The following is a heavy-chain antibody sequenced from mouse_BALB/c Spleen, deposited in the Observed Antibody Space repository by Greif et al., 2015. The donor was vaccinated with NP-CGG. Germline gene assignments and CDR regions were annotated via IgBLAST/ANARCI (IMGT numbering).Heavy chain of an antibody. V-gene: IGHV1-7*01. CDR3: ASYYGSSYFDY. D-gene: IGHD1-1*01. Sequence: VQLQQSGAELAKPEASVKMSCKASGYTFTSYWMHWVKQRPGQGLEWIGYINPSTGYTEYNQKFKNKATLTADKSSSTAYMQLSSLTSEDSAVYYWASYYGSSYFDYWGQGTTLTVSS. CDR2: INPSTGYT. J-gene: IGHJ2*01. CDR1: GYTFTSYW.